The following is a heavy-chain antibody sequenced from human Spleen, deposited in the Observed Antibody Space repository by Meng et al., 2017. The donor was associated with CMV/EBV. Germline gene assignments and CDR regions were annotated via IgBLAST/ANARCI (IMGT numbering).Heavy chain of an antibody. V-gene: IGHV1-2*02. CDR1: GFTFSSYW. Sequence: GGSLRLSCGASGFTFSSYWMSWVRQAPGQGLEWVGWINPNSGGTYYAQKFQGRITVTRDTSTSTAFLELTRLRSDDTAVYYCARELAYCGDDCDYWGQGTLVTVSS. CDR3: ARELAYCGDDCDY. D-gene: IGHD2-21*02. CDR2: INPNSGGT. J-gene: IGHJ4*02.